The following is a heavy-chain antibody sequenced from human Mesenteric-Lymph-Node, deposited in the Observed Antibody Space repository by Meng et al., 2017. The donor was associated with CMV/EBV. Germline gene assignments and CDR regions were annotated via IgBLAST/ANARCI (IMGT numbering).Heavy chain of an antibody. Sequence: GSGGSISRPSHYWGWIRQPPGKGLDWIGSVFHSGSTYYNPSLKGRVTISVDTSKNQFSLQLTSVTAADTAVFYCTRHMSGPYTATYYWGQGALVTVSS. CDR3: TRHMSGPYTATYY. CDR1: GGSISRPSHY. J-gene: IGHJ4*02. V-gene: IGHV4-39*01. CDR2: VFHSGST. D-gene: IGHD3-16*01.